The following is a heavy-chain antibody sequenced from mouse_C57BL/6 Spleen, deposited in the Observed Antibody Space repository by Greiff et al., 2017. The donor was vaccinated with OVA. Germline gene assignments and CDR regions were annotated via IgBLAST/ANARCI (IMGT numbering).Heavy chain of an antibody. CDR1: GYTFTSYW. Sequence: QVQLQQPGAELVKPGASVKMSCKASGYTFTSYWITWVKQRPGQGLAWIGDIYPGSGSTNYNDKFKSKATLTVDTSSSTAYMQLSSLTSEDSAVYYCARSNLLLRQAWFAYWGQGTLVTGSA. J-gene: IGHJ3*01. CDR3: ARSNLLLRQAWFAY. D-gene: IGHD1-1*01. V-gene: IGHV1-55*01. CDR2: IYPGSGST.